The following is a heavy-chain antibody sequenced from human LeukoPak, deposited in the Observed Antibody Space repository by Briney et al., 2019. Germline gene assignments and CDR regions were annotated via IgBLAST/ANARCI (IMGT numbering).Heavy chain of an antibody. V-gene: IGHV1-69*13. J-gene: IGHJ4*02. CDR3: AGSSSSRRIPFN. CDR2: IIPIFGTA. Sequence: SVKVSCKASGGTFSSYAISWVRQAPGQGLEWMGGIIPIFGTANYAQKFQGRVTITADESTSTAYVELSSLRSEDTAVYYCAGSSSSRRIPFNWGQGTLVTVSS. D-gene: IGHD6-6*01. CDR1: GGTFSSYA.